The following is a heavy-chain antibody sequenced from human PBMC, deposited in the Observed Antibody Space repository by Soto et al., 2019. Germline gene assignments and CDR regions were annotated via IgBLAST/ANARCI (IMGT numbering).Heavy chain of an antibody. V-gene: IGHV1-69*01. D-gene: IGHD5-18*01. Sequence: QVHLEQSGAEVKKPGSSVKVSCKASGGIFKTDAVAWVRQAPGQGLEWVGGLTPLYGTANYAQKFQGRVTITADESTGAAYMEVSSLRAEHTAVYYCVRDLTLGYRSGGDGFDVWGQGTMVTVSS. J-gene: IGHJ3*01. CDR3: VRDLTLGYRSGGDGFDV. CDR1: GGIFKTDA. CDR2: LTPLYGTA.